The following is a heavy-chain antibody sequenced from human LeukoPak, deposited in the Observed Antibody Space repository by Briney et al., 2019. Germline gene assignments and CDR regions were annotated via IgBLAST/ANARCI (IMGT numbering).Heavy chain of an antibody. D-gene: IGHD1-26*01. J-gene: IGHJ4*02. Sequence: SETLSLTCTVSGGSISSYYWSWIRQPPGKGLEWIGYIYYSGSTNNNPSLKSRVTISVDTSKNQFSLKLSSATAADTAVYYSARLINGSPGDYWGQGTLVTVSS. CDR1: GGSISSYY. V-gene: IGHV4-59*08. CDR3: ARLINGSPGDY. CDR2: IYYSGST.